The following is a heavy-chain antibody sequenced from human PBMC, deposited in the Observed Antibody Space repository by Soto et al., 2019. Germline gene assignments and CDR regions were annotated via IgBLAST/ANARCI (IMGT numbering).Heavy chain of an antibody. D-gene: IGHD3-10*01. J-gene: IGHJ4*02. CDR2: ISDDGVSK. CDR3: ARAYYFGLGTSYTLYY. V-gene: IGHV3-30-3*01. Sequence: AVHWVRQAPGKGLEWVAVISDDGVSKYYADSVQGRFTISRDNSESAVFLQMNSLRPDDTALYFCARAYYFGLGTSYTLYYWGQGTQVTVSS. CDR1: A.